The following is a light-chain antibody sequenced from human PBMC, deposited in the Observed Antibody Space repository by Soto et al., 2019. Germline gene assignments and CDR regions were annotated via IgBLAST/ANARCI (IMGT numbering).Light chain of an antibody. CDR2: LGS. CDR3: VQSLQTPPT. V-gene: IGKV2-28*01. Sequence: DIVMTQSPLSLPVTPGEPASISCRSSQSLLYSNGNNYLDWYLQKPGQSPQLLVYLGSNRASGVPDRFSGSGSGTDFTLKISRVEAEDVGVYYCVQSLQTPPTFGQGTKVEIK. CDR1: QSLLYSNGNNY. J-gene: IGKJ1*01.